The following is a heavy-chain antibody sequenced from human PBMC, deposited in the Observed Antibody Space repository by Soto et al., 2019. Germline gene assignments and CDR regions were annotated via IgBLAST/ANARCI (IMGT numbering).Heavy chain of an antibody. J-gene: IGHJ6*02. V-gene: IGHV1-3*01. CDR1: GYKFSSYA. CDR2: INVGNGNT. CDR3: ARSEETHNDVLTRIDFYYYYFCRDV. Sequence: ASVKVSCKASGYKFSSYAIHWVRQAPGQRLEWMGWINVGNGNTKYSQKFHDRVTIIRDTSADTAYMEVSSLRSEDTAVYYCARSEETHNDVLTRIDFYYYYFCRDVWS. D-gene: IGHD3-9*01.